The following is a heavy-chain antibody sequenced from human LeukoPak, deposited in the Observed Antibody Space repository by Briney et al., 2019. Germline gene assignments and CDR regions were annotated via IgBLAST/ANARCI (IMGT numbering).Heavy chain of an antibody. CDR1: GGSISSGGYY. CDR2: IYYSGST. CDR3: AREEDYYDSSGYYDY. Sequence: PSQTLSLTCTVSGGSISSGGYYWSWIRQHPGKGLEWIGYIYYSGSTCYNPSLKSRVTISVDTSKNQFSLKLSSVTAADTAVYYCAREEDYYDSSGYYDYWGQGTLVTVSS. J-gene: IGHJ4*02. V-gene: IGHV4-31*03. D-gene: IGHD3-22*01.